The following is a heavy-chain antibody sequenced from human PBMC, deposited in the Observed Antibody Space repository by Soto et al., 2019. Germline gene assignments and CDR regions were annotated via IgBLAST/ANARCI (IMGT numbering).Heavy chain of an antibody. CDR2: ISYDGSNK. V-gene: IGHV3-30*18. Sequence: PGGSLRLSCAASGFTFSSYGMHWVRQAPGKGLEWVAVISYDGSNKYYADSVKGRFTISRDNSKNTLYLQMNSLRAEDTAVYYCAKDSVVARSAPILYWGQGTLVTVSS. CDR1: GFTFSSYG. D-gene: IGHD5-12*01. CDR3: AKDSVVARSAPILY. J-gene: IGHJ4*02.